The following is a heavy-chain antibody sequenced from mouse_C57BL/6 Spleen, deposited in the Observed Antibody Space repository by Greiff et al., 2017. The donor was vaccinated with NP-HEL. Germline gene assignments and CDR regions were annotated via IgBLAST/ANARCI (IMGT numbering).Heavy chain of an antibody. Sequence: VQLQQSGAELARPGASVKMSCKASGYTFTSYTMHWVKQRPGQGLEWIGYINPSSGYTKYNQKFKDKATVTADKYSSTAYMQLSSLTSEDSAVYYCARTTVVADYYAMDYWGQGTSVTVSS. D-gene: IGHD1-1*01. CDR2: INPSSGYT. V-gene: IGHV1-4*01. CDR1: GYTFTSYT. CDR3: ARTTVVADYYAMDY. J-gene: IGHJ4*01.